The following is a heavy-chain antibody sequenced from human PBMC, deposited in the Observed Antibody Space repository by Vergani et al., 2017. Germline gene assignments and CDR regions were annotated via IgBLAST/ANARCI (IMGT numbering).Heavy chain of an antibody. CDR1: GASVNSYY. J-gene: IGHJ4*02. CDR3: ARSRRYYGAGSPDY. V-gene: IGHV4-59*02. D-gene: IGHD3-10*01. CDR2: VSFRGDT. Sequence: QVKLQESGPGLVKPSETLSLTCTVSGASVNSYYWSWIRQPPGKGLEWMGYVSFRGDTLYNPSIKGRMTIAFKTSNNQFSLHLTSVPAADTAVYYCARSRRYYGAGSPDYWGQGTLVTVSS.